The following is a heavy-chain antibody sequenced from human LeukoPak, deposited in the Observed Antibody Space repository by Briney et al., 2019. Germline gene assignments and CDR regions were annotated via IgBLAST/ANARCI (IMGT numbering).Heavy chain of an antibody. V-gene: IGHV1-18*01. CDR2: TSGYNGNT. CDR3: ARDLMYCDTMSCYDGDFDY. CDR1: GYTFTSYG. D-gene: IGHD2-2*01. J-gene: IGHJ4*02. Sequence: ASVKVSCKASGYTFTSYGFSWVRQAPGQGFEWMGWTSGYNGNTNYAQKFQDRVTMTTDTSTSTAYMELRSLRSDDTAIYYCARDLMYCDTMSCYDGDFDYWGQGTPVTVSS.